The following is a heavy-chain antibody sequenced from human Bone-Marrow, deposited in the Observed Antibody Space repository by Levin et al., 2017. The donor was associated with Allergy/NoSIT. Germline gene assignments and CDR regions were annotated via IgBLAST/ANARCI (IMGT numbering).Heavy chain of an antibody. V-gene: IGHV4-34*01. Sequence: GSLRLSCAVYGGSFSGYYWSWIRQPPGKGLEWIGEINHSGSTNYNPSLKSRVTISVDTSKNQFSLKLSSVTAADTAVYYCALAIFGVVIRDYWGQGTLVTVSS. J-gene: IGHJ4*02. D-gene: IGHD3-3*01. CDR1: GGSFSGYY. CDR3: ALAIFGVVIRDY. CDR2: INHSGST.